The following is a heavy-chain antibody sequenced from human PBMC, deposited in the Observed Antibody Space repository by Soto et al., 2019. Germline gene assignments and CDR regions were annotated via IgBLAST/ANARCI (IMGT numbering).Heavy chain of an antibody. D-gene: IGHD2-2*01. V-gene: IGHV3-21*01. Sequence: EVQLVESGGGLVKPGGSLRLSCAVSGFSFSNYGMNWVRQAPGKGLEWVSSISSSSSYISYADSVKGRFTISRDNAKNSVYLQMNSLRAEDTAVYYCARSDCTSTSCYVVWFDPWGQGTLVTVSS. CDR3: ARSDCTSTSCYVVWFDP. J-gene: IGHJ5*02. CDR2: ISSSSSYI. CDR1: GFSFSNYG.